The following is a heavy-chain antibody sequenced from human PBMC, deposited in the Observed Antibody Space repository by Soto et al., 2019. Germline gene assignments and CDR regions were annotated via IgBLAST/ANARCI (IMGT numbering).Heavy chain of an antibody. J-gene: IGHJ6*02. V-gene: IGHV4-39*01. CDR2: IYYSGST. D-gene: IGHD3-3*01. CDR3: ARRNYDFWSGYYHYYYYGMDV. CDR1: GGSISSSSYY. Sequence: SETLSLTCTVSGGSISSSSYYWGWIRQPPGKGLEWIRSIYYSGSTYYNPSLKSRVTISVDTSKNQFSLKLSSVTAADTAVYYCARRNYDFWSGYYHYYYYGMDVWGQGTTATVSS.